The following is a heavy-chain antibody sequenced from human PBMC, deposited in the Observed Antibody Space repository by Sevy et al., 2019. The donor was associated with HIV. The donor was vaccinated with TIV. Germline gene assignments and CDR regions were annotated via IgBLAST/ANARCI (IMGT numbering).Heavy chain of an antibody. CDR2: INPNSGGT. CDR1: GYTFTGYY. V-gene: IGHV1-2*02. D-gene: IGHD5-12*01. CDR3: ERIRRGYSGYYDY. J-gene: IGHJ4*02. Sequence: ASVKVSCKASGYTFTGYYMHWVRQAPGQGLEWMGWINPNSGGTNYAQKFQGRVTMTRDTSISKAYMELSRLRSDDTAVYYCERIRRGYSGYYDYWGQGTLVTVSS.